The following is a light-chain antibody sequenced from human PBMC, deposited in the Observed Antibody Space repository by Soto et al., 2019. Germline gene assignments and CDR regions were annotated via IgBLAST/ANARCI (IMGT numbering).Light chain of an antibody. V-gene: IGKV1-5*01. CDR3: QQYHSYSYT. J-gene: IGKJ2*01. CDR1: QTVSRW. CDR2: DVS. Sequence: DIQMTQSPSTLSSSVEDRVTITCRASQTVSRWLAWYQQKPGKAPRLMIYDVSTLERGVPSRFSGSGSGTDFTLSIISLQPDDCTTYYCQQYHSYSYTFGQGTKLEIK.